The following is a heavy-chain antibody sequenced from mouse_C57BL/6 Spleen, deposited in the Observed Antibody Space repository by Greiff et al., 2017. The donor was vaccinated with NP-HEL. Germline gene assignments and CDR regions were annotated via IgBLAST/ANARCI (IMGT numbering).Heavy chain of an antibody. D-gene: IGHD2-4*01. CDR1: GFTFSDYG. CDR2: ISSGSSTI. V-gene: IGHV5-17*01. Sequence: DVKLVESGGGLVKPGGSLKLSCAASGFTFSDYGMHWVRQAPEKGLEWVAYISSGSSTIYYADTVKGRFTISRDNAKNTLFLQMTSLRSEDTAMYYCARFYDYDGGDYFDYWGQGTTLTVSS. J-gene: IGHJ2*01. CDR3: ARFYDYDGGDYFDY.